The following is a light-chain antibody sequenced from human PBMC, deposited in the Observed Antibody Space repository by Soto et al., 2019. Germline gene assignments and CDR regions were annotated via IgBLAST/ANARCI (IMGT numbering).Light chain of an antibody. Sequence: ALTQPPSVSGSPGQSVTISCTGTSSVVGSYNRVSWYQQPPGTAPKLMIYEVSNRPSGVPDRFSGSKSGNTASLTISGLQAEDEADYYCNSYTSTNTYVFGTGTKVTVL. V-gene: IGLV2-18*02. J-gene: IGLJ1*01. CDR1: SSVVGSYNR. CDR3: NSYTSTNTYV. CDR2: EVS.